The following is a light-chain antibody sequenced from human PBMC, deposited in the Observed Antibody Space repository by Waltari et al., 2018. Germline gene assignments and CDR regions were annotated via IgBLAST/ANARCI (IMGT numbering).Light chain of an antibody. CDR1: GGSVDSSY. V-gene: IGLV6-57*03. J-gene: IGLJ3*02. CDR3: QSFDQTSEV. Sequence: FLLTQPHSVSASPGQTVTISCNPSGGSVDSSYVPWYPQRPGSAPTTVIYEDYRRPSGVPDRFSGSIDSSSNSASLTISGLRTEDEADYYCQSFDQTSEVFGGGTKVTVL. CDR2: EDY.